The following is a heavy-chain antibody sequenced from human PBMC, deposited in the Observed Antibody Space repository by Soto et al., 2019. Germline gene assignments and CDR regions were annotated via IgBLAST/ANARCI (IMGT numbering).Heavy chain of an antibody. CDR2: ICAYNGNT. V-gene: IGHV1-18*01. CDR3: ARDPPPPDY. Sequence: ASVKVSCKASGYTFASYAISWMRQAPGQGLEWMGWICAYNGNTNYAQKLQGRVTMTTDTSTSTAYMELRSLRSDDTAVYYCARDPPPPDYWGQGTLVTVSS. CDR1: GYTFASYA. J-gene: IGHJ4*02.